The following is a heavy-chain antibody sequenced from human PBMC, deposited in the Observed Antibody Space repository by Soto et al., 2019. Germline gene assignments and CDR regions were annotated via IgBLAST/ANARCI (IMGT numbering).Heavy chain of an antibody. J-gene: IGHJ5*02. CDR2: ICASGDT. CDR3: ARLSGFFTISPFDP. D-gene: IGHD2-8*01. V-gene: IGHV4-4*02. CDR1: WDSISGINW. Sequence: SETMSITCGVSWDSISGINWCSWVRQSPGLWLAWIGEICASGDTQYNPSLQSRVILSLDKSKNQVSLKLTYVTAADTAVYFCARLSGFFTISPFDPGGQGTLVTVSS.